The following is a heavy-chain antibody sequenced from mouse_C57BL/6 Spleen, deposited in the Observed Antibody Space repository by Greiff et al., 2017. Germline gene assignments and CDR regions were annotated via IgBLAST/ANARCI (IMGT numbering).Heavy chain of an antibody. CDR1: GYTFTDYN. CDR3: ARLYYDYDVGFAD. Sequence: VQLQQSGPELVKPGASVKMSCKASGYTFTDYNMHWVKQSHGKSLEWIGYINPNNGGTSYNQKFKGKATLTVNKSSSTAYMELRSLTSEDSAVYYCARLYYDYDVGFADWGQGTLVTVSA. D-gene: IGHD2-4*01. J-gene: IGHJ3*01. CDR2: INPNNGGT. V-gene: IGHV1-22*01.